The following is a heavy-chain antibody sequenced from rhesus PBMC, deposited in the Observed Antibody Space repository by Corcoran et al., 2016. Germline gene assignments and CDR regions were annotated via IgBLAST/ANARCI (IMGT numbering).Heavy chain of an antibody. Sequence: EVQLVESGGGLVQPGGSLRLSCAASGFTFSSYGMHWVRQAPGKGLEWVAVISFDGRKKYYADSVKDRFTISRDNSKNMLYLQMNNLKLEDTAVYYCARVSGIVVVITTYYRAFDFWGQGLRVTVSS. CDR2: ISFDGRKK. CDR3: ARVSGIVVVITTYYRAFDF. CDR1: GFTFSSYG. D-gene: IGHD3-16*01. J-gene: IGHJ3*01. V-gene: IGHV3-54*02.